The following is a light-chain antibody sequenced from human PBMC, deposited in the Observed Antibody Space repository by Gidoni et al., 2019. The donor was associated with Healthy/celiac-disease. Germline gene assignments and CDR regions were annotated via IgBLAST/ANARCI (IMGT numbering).Light chain of an antibody. Sequence: DIQMTQSPSSLSSSVGDRVTITCRARQSISSYLNWYQQKPGKAPKLLIYAASSLQSGVPSRFSGSGSGTDFTLTISSLQPEDFATYYCQQSYSTLFTFGPXTKVDIK. V-gene: IGKV1-39*01. J-gene: IGKJ3*01. CDR2: AAS. CDR1: QSISSY. CDR3: QQSYSTLFT.